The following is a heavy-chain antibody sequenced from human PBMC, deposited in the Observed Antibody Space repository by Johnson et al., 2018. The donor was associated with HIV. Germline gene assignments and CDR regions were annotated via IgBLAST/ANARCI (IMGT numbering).Heavy chain of an antibody. CDR2: IKQDGSEK. D-gene: IGHD3-3*01. Sequence: VQLVESGGGLVQPGGSLRLSCAASGFTFSSYWISWVRQAPGKGLEWVANIKQDGSEKYYVDSVKGRFTISRENAKNSLYLQMNSLRAEDTAVYYFARDCRTVWYYDFWSGYPNDAFDIWGQGTMVTVSS. J-gene: IGHJ3*02. CDR3: ARDCRTVWYYDFWSGYPNDAFDI. CDR1: GFTFSSYW. V-gene: IGHV3-7*05.